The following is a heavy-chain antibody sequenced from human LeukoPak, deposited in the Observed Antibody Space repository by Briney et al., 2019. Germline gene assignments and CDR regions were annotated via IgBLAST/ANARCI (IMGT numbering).Heavy chain of an antibody. Sequence: SETLSLTCTVSGYSISSGYYWGWIRQPPGKGLEWIGSIYHSGSTYYNPFLKSRVTISVDTSKKQFSLKLSSVTAADTAVYYCAREKASSGPSNYYYYYYMDVWGKGATVTVSS. CDR2: IYHSGST. CDR3: AREKASSGPSNYYYYYYMDV. D-gene: IGHD6-19*01. J-gene: IGHJ6*03. CDR1: GYSISSGYY. V-gene: IGHV4-38-2*02.